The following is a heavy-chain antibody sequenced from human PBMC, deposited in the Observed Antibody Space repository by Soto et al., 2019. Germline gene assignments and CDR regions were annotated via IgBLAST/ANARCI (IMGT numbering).Heavy chain of an antibody. Sequence: SETLSLTCSVSGGSISSNSYSWGWIRQPPGKGLEWIGTLYSNRDTNYNPSLKSRVTISVDTSKNQFSLKLSSVTAADTAVYYCARRYGGAFDIWGQGTMVTVSS. J-gene: IGHJ3*02. D-gene: IGHD4-17*01. CDR3: ARRYGGAFDI. CDR1: GGSISSNSYS. CDR2: LYSNRDT. V-gene: IGHV4-39*07.